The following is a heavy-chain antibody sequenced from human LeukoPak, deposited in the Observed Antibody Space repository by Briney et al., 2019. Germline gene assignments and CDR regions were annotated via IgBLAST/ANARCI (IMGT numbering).Heavy chain of an antibody. V-gene: IGHV4-4*02. CDR1: GASISSDTW. J-gene: IGHJ4*02. CDR2: IFHTGIT. CDR3: ASPSGSSSS. Sequence: PSETLSLTCAVSGASISSDTWWSWVRQSPGKGLEWIGDIFHTGITNYNPSLKSRLTISVDKSKNQLSLELISVTAADTAVYYCASPSGSSSSWGQGTLVTVSS.